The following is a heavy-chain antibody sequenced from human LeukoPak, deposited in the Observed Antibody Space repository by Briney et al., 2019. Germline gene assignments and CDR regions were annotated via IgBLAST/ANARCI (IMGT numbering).Heavy chain of an antibody. CDR1: GGSISSYY. V-gene: IGHV4-59*01. J-gene: IGHJ4*02. Sequence: RTSETLSLTCTVSGGSISSYYWSWIRQPPGKGLEWIGYIYYSGTTNYNPSLKSRVTISVDTSKNQFSLKLSSVTAADTAVYYCARGFYSPHYWGQGTLVSVSS. D-gene: IGHD4-11*01. CDR3: ARGFYSPHY. CDR2: IYYSGTT.